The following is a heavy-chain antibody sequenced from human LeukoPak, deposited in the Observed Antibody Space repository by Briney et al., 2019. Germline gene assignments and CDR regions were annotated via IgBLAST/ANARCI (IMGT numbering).Heavy chain of an antibody. Sequence: SETLSLTCDVSGVSINTCCYYWTWIRQPPGKGLEWIGYKYYSGSTRYNSSLRSRLTTSLDTSKNQFSLRLTSVTAADTAVYYCARGRSYGFDFDSWGPGTLVIVSS. D-gene: IGHD5-18*01. J-gene: IGHJ4*02. CDR3: ARGRSYGFDFDS. CDR1: GVSINTCCYY. V-gene: IGHV4-61*01. CDR2: KYYSGST.